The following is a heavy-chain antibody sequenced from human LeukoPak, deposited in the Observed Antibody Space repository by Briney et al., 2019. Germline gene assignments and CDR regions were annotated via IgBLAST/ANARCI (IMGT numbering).Heavy chain of an antibody. Sequence: SETLSLTCTVSGGSISSYYWSWMRQPPGKGLEWIGYIYYSGSTNYNPSLKSRVTISVDTSNNQFSLRLSSVTAADTAVYYCARGTTATNYWGQGTLVTVSS. V-gene: IGHV4-59*01. CDR2: IYYSGST. CDR1: GGSISSYY. J-gene: IGHJ4*02. D-gene: IGHD1-1*01. CDR3: ARGTTATNY.